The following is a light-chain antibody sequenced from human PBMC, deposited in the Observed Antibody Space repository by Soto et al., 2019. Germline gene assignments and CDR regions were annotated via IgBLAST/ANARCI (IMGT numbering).Light chain of an antibody. V-gene: IGLV1-47*01. CDR3: AAWDDSLSGVV. CDR1: SSNIGSNY. J-gene: IGLJ2*01. Sequence: QSALTQPPSASGTPGQRVTISCSGSSSNIGSNYLYWYQQLPGTAPKLLIYRNSQRPSGVPDRFSGSKSGTSASLAISGLRSEDEGDYYCAAWDDSLSGVVFGGGTKLTVL. CDR2: RNS.